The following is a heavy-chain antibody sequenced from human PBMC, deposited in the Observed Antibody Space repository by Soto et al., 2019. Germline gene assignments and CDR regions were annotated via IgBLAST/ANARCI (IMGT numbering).Heavy chain of an antibody. CDR3: AKDQASGQGSFDS. CDR2: ISYDGSNQ. J-gene: IGHJ4*02. V-gene: IGHV3-30*18. CDR1: GFTFNIYG. Sequence: VKLVESGAGVVQPGGSLRLSCAASGFTFNIYGMHWVRKAPDKGLEWVALISYDGSNQYYADSVKGRFTISRDNSKNTLFLQMNSLRADDTAVYYCAKDQASGQGSFDSWGQGTLVTVSS.